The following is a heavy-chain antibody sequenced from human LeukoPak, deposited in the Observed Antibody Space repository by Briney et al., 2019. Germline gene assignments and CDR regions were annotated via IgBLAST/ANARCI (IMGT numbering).Heavy chain of an antibody. D-gene: IGHD3-10*01. J-gene: IGHJ4*02. V-gene: IGHV4-61*02. CDR3: AREDKLWFGDP. CDR1: GGSISSGSYY. CDR2: IYTSGST. Sequence: PSETLSLTCTVSGGSISSGSYYWSWIRQPAGKGLEWIGRIYTSGSTNYNPSLKSRVTISVDTSKNQFSLTLSSVTAADTAVYYCAREDKLWFGDPWGQGTLVTVSS.